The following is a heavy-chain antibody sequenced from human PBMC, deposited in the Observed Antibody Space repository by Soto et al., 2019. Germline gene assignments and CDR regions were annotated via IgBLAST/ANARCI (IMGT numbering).Heavy chain of an antibody. CDR3: ARDSYSGSPFFDY. V-gene: IGHV3-21*01. D-gene: IGHD1-26*01. J-gene: IGHJ4*02. Sequence: GGSLRLSCAASGFTFSSYSMNWVRQAPGKGLEWVSSISSSSSYIYYADSVKGRFTISRDNAKNSLYLQMNSLRAEDTAVYYCARDSYSGSPFFDYWGQGTLVTVSS. CDR2: ISSSSSYI. CDR1: GFTFSSYS.